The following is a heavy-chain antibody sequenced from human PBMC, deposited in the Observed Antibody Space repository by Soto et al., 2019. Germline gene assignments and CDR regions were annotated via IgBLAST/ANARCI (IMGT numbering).Heavy chain of an antibody. CDR1: GFSLSTSGVG. D-gene: IGHD6-6*01. CDR2: IYWDDDK. CDR3: AHRRGYSSSVPLTWFDP. J-gene: IGHJ5*02. Sequence: QITLKESGPPLVKPTQTLTLTCTFSGFSLSTSGVGVGWIRQPPGKALEWLALIYWDDDKRYSPSLKSRLTITKATSKIQVVLTMTNMDPVDTATYYCAHRRGYSSSVPLTWFDPWGQGTLVTVSS. V-gene: IGHV2-5*02.